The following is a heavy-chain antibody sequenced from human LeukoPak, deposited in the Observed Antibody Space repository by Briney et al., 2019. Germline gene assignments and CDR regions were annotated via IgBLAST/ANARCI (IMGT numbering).Heavy chain of an antibody. CDR2: IYYSGST. D-gene: IGHD4-17*01. CDR3: ARRTTVTTEGKYYFDY. J-gene: IGHJ4*02. Sequence: SETLSLTCTVSGVSISSGGYYWSWIRQHPGKGLEWIGYIYYSGSTYYNPSLKSRVTISVDTSKNQFSLKLSSVTAADTAVYYCARRTTVTTEGKYYFDYWGQGTLVTVSS. V-gene: IGHV4-31*03. CDR1: GVSISSGGYY.